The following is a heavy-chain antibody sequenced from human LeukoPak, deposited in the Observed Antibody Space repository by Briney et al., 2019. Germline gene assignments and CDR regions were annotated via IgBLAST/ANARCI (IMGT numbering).Heavy chain of an antibody. CDR1: GFIFSTFA. V-gene: IGHV3-64*02. CDR2: ISANGRST. J-gene: IGHJ4*02. Sequence: GGSLRLSCAASGFIFSTFAMHWVRQTPGKGLEFVAAISANGRSTYYADSVKGRFTISRDNSKNILYLHMGSLRTEDMAVYYCAREEKYNSDLLEYWDQGALVTVSS. D-gene: IGHD6-19*01. CDR3: AREEKYNSDLLEY.